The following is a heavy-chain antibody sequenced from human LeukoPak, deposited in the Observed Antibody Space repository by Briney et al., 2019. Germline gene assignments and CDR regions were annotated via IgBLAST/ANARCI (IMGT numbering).Heavy chain of an antibody. CDR1: GFIFSSYA. CDR3: AKAPHGCSSSNCYQIP. Sequence: PGGSLRLSCAASGFIFSSYAMTWVRQAPGKGLEWVSSISATGSGIYYADSVKGRFTISRDNSKNTLYLQMNSLRADDTAVYYCAKAPHGCSSSNCYQIPWGQGTLVTVSS. D-gene: IGHD2-2*01. CDR2: ISATGSGI. J-gene: IGHJ5*02. V-gene: IGHV3-23*01.